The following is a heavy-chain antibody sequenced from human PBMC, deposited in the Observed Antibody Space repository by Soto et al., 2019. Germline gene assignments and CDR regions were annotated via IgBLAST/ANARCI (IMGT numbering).Heavy chain of an antibody. Sequence: ASVKVSCKASGYTFTSYGISWVRQAPGQRLEWMGWINDGNGNTRYSQKFQGRLTLTRDTPGNTAYLELNSLISEDTAVYYCATPQDYDGCLDSWGQGTLVTVSS. CDR1: GYTFTSYG. J-gene: IGHJ4*02. CDR3: ATPQDYDGCLDS. V-gene: IGHV1-3*01. D-gene: IGHD3-22*01. CDR2: INDGNGNT.